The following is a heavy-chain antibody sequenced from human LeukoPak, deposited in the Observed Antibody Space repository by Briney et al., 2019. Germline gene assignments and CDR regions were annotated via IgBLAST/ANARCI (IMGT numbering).Heavy chain of an antibody. CDR3: ARAPSEVGGYYPEYFRH. V-gene: IGHV3-74*01. J-gene: IGHJ1*01. Sequence: TGGSLRLSCEASGFTFSRYWMHWVRQAPGKGLVWVSRIKSDGKTNYADSVKGRLTISRDNAKNTVSLQMDSLRAEDTGVYYCARAPSEVGGYYPEYFRHWGQGTLVTVSS. CDR1: GFTFSRYW. CDR2: IKSDGKT. D-gene: IGHD3-22*01.